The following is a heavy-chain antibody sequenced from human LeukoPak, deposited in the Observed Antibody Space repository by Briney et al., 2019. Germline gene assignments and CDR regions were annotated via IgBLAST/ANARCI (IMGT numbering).Heavy chain of an antibody. D-gene: IGHD5-18*01. CDR2: INHSGST. J-gene: IGHJ4*02. CDR3: ATLSYGY. V-gene: IGHV4-34*01. Sequence: PSETLSLTCAVYGGSFSGYYWSWIRQPPGKGLEWIGEINHSGSTNYNPSLKSRVTMSVDTSKNQFSLKLSSVTAADTAVYYCATLSYGYWGQGTLVTVSS. CDR1: GGSFSGYY.